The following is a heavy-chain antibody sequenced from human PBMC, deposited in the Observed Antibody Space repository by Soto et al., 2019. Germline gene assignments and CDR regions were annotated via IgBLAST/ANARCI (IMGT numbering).Heavy chain of an antibody. Sequence: PGGSLRLSCAASGFTLRNSRMSWVRQAPGKGLEWVVNIKQDGSDTYYVDSVKGRFTISRDNAKNSIYLQMDSLRADDTAVYYCVTDAQNSEWLTLGYWGQGTLVTVSS. J-gene: IGHJ4*02. CDR1: GFTLRNSR. CDR3: VTDAQNSEWLTLGY. D-gene: IGHD3-9*01. V-gene: IGHV3-7*01. CDR2: IKQDGSDT.